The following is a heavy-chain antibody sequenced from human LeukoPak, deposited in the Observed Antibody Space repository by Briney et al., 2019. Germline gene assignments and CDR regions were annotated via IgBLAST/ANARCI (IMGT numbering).Heavy chain of an antibody. Sequence: ASVKVSCKASGGTFSSYAISWVRQAPGQGLEWMGGIIPIFGTANYAQKFQGRVTITADKSTSTAYMELRSLRSDDTAVYYCARVDLWFGELRRYYFDYWGQGTLVTVSS. CDR2: IIPIFGTA. J-gene: IGHJ4*02. CDR1: GGTFSSYA. V-gene: IGHV1-69*06. D-gene: IGHD3-10*01. CDR3: ARVDLWFGELRRYYFDY.